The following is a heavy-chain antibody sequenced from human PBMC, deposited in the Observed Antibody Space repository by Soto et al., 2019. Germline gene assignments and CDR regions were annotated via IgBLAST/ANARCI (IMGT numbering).Heavy chain of an antibody. CDR2: VSWNSDLI. CDR1: GFTFDNYA. CDR3: ESERTLMAPLDV. Sequence: PGGSLRLSCATSGFTFDNYAMSWVRQAPGKGLEWVSGVSWNSDLIGYADSVKDRFTISRDNAKSSLYLQMNSLRAEDTALYYCESERTLMAPLDVWGQGTTVTVSS. J-gene: IGHJ6*02. D-gene: IGHD2-8*01. V-gene: IGHV3-9*01.